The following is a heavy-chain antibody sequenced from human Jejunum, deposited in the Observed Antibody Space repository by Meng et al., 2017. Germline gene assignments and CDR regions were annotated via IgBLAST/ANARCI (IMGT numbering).Heavy chain of an antibody. Sequence: GGSLRLSCAASGFTFSAYNMHWVRQAPGKGLVWVSRITTDGTTTTYADPVKGRFTTSRDNAKNTVYLQMNSLRAEDTAVYYCARDWDWVVWDYWGQGTLVTVSS. V-gene: IGHV3-74*01. J-gene: IGHJ4*02. D-gene: IGHD3/OR15-3a*01. CDR2: ITTDGTTT. CDR1: GFTFSAYN. CDR3: ARDWDWVVWDY.